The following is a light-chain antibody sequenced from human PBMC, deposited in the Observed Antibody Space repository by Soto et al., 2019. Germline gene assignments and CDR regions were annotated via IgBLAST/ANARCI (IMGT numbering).Light chain of an antibody. CDR2: DAS. J-gene: IGKJ1*01. CDR3: HQYNSYS. CDR1: QSISSW. V-gene: IGKV1-5*01. Sequence: DIQMTQSPSTLSASVGDRVTITCLASQSISSWLAWYQQKPGKAPKLLIYDASSLESGVPSRFSGSGSGTEFTLTISSLQPDDFATYYCHQYNSYSFGQGTKVDI.